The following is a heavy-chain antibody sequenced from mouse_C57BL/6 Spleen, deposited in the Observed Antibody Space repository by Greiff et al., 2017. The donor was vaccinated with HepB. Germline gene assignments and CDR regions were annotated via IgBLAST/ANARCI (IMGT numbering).Heavy chain of an antibody. CDR1: GFTFSSYG. V-gene: IGHV5-6*01. Sequence: EVQLVESGGDLVKPGGSLKLSCAASGFTFSSYGMSWVRQTPDKRLEWVTTISSGGSYTYYPDSVKGRFTISRDNAKNTLYLQMSSLKSEDTAMYYCARHGTKIYYDYYGYAMDYWGQGTSVTVSS. CDR2: ISSGGSYT. CDR3: ARHGTKIYYDYYGYAMDY. J-gene: IGHJ4*01. D-gene: IGHD2-4*01.